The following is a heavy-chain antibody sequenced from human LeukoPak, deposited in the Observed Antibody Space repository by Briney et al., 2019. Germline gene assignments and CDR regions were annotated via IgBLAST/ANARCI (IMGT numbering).Heavy chain of an antibody. D-gene: IGHD6-13*01. CDR2: ISSSSSTT. J-gene: IGHJ4*02. V-gene: IGHV3-48*04. CDR3: ARDLYSSSWYYFDY. Sequence: GGSLRLSCAASGFTFSFYTMNWVRQAPGKGLEWVSYISSSSSTTYYADSVKGRFTISRDNAKNSLYLQMNSLRAEDTAVYYCARDLYSSSWYYFDYWGQGTLVTVSS. CDR1: GFTFSFYT.